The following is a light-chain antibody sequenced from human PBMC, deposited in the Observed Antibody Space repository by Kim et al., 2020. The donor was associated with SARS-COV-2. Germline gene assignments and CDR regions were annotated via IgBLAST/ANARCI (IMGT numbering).Light chain of an antibody. CDR3: QQYDSSPWT. V-gene: IGKV3-20*01. CDR2: GAS. Sequence: PVGRGTLSCRASQSVRSTFLALYQQTPAQAPRLLIYGASSRATGIPDRCRGSGSGTDFALPISRLEPEDFAVYYCQQYDSSPWTFGQGTKLEI. CDR1: QSVRSTF. J-gene: IGKJ1*01.